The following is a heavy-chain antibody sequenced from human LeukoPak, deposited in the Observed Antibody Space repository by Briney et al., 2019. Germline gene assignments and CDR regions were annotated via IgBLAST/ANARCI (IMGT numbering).Heavy chain of an antibody. Sequence: SETLSLTCSVSGGSISSYFWTWIRQPAGKGLEWIGRIHASGTTNYNSSLKSRVSMSVDTSKNQFSLKLTSVTAADTAVYFCARDGADVYGRAFDYWGQGTLVSVSS. CDR1: GGSISSYF. D-gene: IGHD3-10*01. J-gene: IGHJ4*02. V-gene: IGHV4-4*07. CDR2: IHASGTT. CDR3: ARDGADVYGRAFDY.